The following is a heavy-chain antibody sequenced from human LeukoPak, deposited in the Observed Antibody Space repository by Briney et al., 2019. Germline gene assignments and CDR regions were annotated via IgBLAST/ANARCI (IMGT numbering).Heavy chain of an antibody. CDR3: AKVTSGYDTRDY. D-gene: IGHD5-12*01. V-gene: IGHV3-23*01. CDR1: GFTFSSYA. Sequence: GGSLRLSCAASGFTFSSYAMSWVRQAPGKGLGWVSPIGGSGGSTYYTDSVKARFHNSRHNSKNTPYLQMNSPRAEDTAVYYCAKVTSGYDTRDYWGEGTLVTVS. J-gene: IGHJ4*02. CDR2: IGGSGGST.